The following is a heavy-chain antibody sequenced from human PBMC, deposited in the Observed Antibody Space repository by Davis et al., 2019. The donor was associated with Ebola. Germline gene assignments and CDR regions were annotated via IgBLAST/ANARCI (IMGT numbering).Heavy chain of an antibody. D-gene: IGHD3-3*02. J-gene: IGHJ6*04. CDR1: GGSFSGYY. CDR2: INHSGST. CDR3: ARGKAFLERLSRYYGMDV. Sequence: SETLSLTCAVYGGSFSGYYWSWIRQPPGRGPEWIGEINHSGSTNYNPSLKSRITISVDTSKNQFSLKLSSVTAADTAVYYCARGKAFLERLSRYYGMDVWGKGTTVTVSS. V-gene: IGHV4-34*01.